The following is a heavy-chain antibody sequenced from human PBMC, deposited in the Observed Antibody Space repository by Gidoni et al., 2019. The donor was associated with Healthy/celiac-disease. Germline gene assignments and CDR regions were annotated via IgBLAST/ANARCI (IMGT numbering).Heavy chain of an antibody. CDR2: ISSSSSYT. Sequence: QVQLVESGGGLVKPGGSLRLACAASGFPFSDYYMSWIRQAPGKGLEWVSYISSSSSYTNYADSVKGRFTISRDNAKNSLYLQMNSLRAEDTAVYYCARDLHGAYYFDYWGQGTLVTVSS. CDR3: ARDLHGAYYFDY. V-gene: IGHV3-11*06. J-gene: IGHJ4*02. CDR1: GFPFSDYY.